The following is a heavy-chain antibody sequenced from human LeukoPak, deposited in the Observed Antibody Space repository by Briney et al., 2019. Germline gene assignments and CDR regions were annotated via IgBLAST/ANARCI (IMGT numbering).Heavy chain of an antibody. V-gene: IGHV3-23*01. CDR3: AKDRDIVVVTAPHYGMDV. J-gene: IGHJ6*02. CDR2: ISGSGGST. D-gene: IGHD2-21*02. CDR1: GFTFSSYA. Sequence: GGSLRLSCAASGFTFSSYAMSWVHQAPGKGLEWVSAISGSGGSTYYADSVKGRFTISRDNSKNTLYLQMNSLRAEDTAVYYCAKDRDIVVVTAPHYGMDVWGQGTTVTVSS.